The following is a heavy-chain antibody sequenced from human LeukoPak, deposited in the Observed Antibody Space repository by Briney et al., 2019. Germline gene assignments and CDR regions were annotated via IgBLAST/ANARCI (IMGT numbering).Heavy chain of an antibody. CDR2: MNPNSGNT. CDR3: ARGRYYGSGSANYYYYMDV. J-gene: IGHJ6*03. D-gene: IGHD3-10*01. Sequence: GASVKVSCKASGGTFTSYDINWVRQATGQGLEWMGWMNPNSGNTGYAQKFQGRVTITRNTSISTAYMELSSLRSEDTAVYYCARGRYYGSGSANYYYYMDVWGKGTTVTVSS. V-gene: IGHV1-8*03. CDR1: GGTFTSYD.